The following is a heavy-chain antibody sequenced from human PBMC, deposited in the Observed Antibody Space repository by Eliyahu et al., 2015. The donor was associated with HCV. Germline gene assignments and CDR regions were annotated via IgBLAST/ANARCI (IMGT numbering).Heavy chain of an antibody. CDR1: GGSISSGGYY. CDR3: ARTNCSGGSCWWFDP. V-gene: IGHV4-31*03. D-gene: IGHD2-15*01. Sequence: QVQLQESGPGLVKPSQTLSLTCTVSGGSISSGGYYWSWIRQHPGKGLEWIGYIYYSGSTYYNPSLKSRVTISVDTSKNQFSLKLSSVTAADTAVYYCARTNCSGGSCWWFDPWGQGTLVTVSS. J-gene: IGHJ5*02. CDR2: IYYSGST.